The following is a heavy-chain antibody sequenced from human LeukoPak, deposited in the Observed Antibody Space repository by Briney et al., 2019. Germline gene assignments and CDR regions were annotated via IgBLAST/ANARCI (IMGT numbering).Heavy chain of an antibody. CDR1: GGSISSYY. D-gene: IGHD3-22*01. CDR2: IHYSGNT. CDR3: ARDYPPYYYDSSGYPNWFDP. V-gene: IGHV4-59*12. J-gene: IGHJ5*02. Sequence: SSETLSLTCTVSGGSISSYYWSWIRQPPGKGLECIGYIHYSGNTNYNPSLKSRVTISADTSKNQFSLKLSSVTAADTAVYYCARDYPPYYYDSSGYPNWFDPWGQGTLVTVSS.